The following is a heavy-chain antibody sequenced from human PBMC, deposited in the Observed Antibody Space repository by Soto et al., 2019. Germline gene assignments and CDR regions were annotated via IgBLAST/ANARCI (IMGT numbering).Heavy chain of an antibody. J-gene: IGHJ4*02. V-gene: IGHV4-59*01. D-gene: IGHD6-19*01. CDR3: ARESPYSSVSPV. CDR2: IYYSGST. CDR1: GGSISGYY. Sequence: QVQLQESGPGLVKPSETLSLTCTVSGGSISGYYWSWIRQPPGKGLEWIGYIYYSGSTNYNPSLTLRVTISLDTSKNQFSLKLTSVTAADTALYYCARESPYSSVSPVWGQGTLVTVSS.